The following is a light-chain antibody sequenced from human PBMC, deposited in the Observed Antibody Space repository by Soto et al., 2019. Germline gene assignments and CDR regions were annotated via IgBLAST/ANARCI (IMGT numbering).Light chain of an antibody. V-gene: IGKV3-11*01. Sequence: EIVLTQSPATLSLSPGERATLSCRSSRSVSRYLAWYQQKPGQAPRLLIFDASNRATGIPARFSGSGSGTEFTLTISSLEPEDFAAYYCQQRSNWPPFTFGPGTKVDIK. CDR2: DAS. J-gene: IGKJ3*01. CDR1: RSVSRY. CDR3: QQRSNWPPFT.